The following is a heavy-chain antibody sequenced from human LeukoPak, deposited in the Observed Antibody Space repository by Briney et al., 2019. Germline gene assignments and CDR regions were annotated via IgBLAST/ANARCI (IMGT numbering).Heavy chain of an antibody. Sequence: SSETLSLTCTVSGGSISSYYWSWIRQPPGKGLEWIGTIYYSGTTFYNPSLKSRITMSVDTSKNQFSLNLSSVTAADTAVYYCARRGADIVTMPAAKRGSFDFWGHGTMVTVSS. V-gene: IGHV4-59*04. CDR1: GGSISSYY. D-gene: IGHD2-15*01. CDR2: IYYSGTT. CDR3: ARRGADIVTMPAAKRGSFDF. J-gene: IGHJ3*01.